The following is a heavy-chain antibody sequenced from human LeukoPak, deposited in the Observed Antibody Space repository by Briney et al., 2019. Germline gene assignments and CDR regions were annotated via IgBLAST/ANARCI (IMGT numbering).Heavy chain of an antibody. V-gene: IGHV4-34*01. CDR3: ASGTAMVFADY. CDR1: GGSFSGYY. CDR2: INHSGST. J-gene: IGHJ4*02. D-gene: IGHD5-18*01. Sequence: PSETLSLTCAVYGGSFSGYYWSWIRQPPGKGLEWIGEINHSGSTNYNPSLKSRVTISVDTSKNQFSLKLSSVTAADTAVYHCASGTAMVFADYWGQGTLVTVSS.